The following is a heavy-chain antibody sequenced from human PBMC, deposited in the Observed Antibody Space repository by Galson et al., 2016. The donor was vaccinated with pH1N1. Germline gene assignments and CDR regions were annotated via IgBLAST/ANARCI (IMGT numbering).Heavy chain of an antibody. D-gene: IGHD3-3*01. V-gene: IGHV1-2*02. Sequence: SVKVSCKASRYTFTDNFIHWVRQTPGQGLEWLGWINPDSGGTNYAQSFNDRVTMTRDTSINTIFMQLSSLRSDDTAIYFCARILSTDYDFWSSYNLPFDLWGQGTLVTVSS. CDR1: RYTFTDNF. CDR2: INPDSGGT. J-gene: IGHJ4*02. CDR3: ARILSTDYDFWSSYNLPFDL.